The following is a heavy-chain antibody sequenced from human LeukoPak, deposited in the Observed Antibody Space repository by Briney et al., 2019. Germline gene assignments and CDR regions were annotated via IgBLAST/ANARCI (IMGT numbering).Heavy chain of an antibody. Sequence: SGTLSLTCAVHGGSPTGYNWSGIRQRPGKGVEWSGQINLRGSTKYNPYLKSRGTTSAGTTKNQFSRKLSSVTGEATARSYSARVRYYDFWSGYNVLFDYWGQGTLVTVSS. CDR3: ARVRYYDFWSGYNVLFDY. CDR2: INLRGST. CDR1: GGSPTGYN. D-gene: IGHD3-3*01. J-gene: IGHJ4*02. V-gene: IGHV4-34*01.